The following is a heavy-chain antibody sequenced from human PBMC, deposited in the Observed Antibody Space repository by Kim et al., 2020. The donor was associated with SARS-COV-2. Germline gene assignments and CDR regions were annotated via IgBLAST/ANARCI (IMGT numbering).Heavy chain of an antibody. CDR2: TYYRSKWYN. J-gene: IGHJ6*02. CDR1: GDSVSSNSAA. V-gene: IGHV6-1*01. Sequence: SQTLSLTCAISGDSVSSNSAAWNWIRQSPSRGLEWLGRTYYRSKWYNDYAVSVKSRITINPDTSKNQFSLQLNSVTPEDTAVYYCARDRRIAVAGTKRNYYYVMDVWGQGTTLTVSS. CDR3: ARDRRIAVAGTKRNYYYVMDV. D-gene: IGHD6-19*01.